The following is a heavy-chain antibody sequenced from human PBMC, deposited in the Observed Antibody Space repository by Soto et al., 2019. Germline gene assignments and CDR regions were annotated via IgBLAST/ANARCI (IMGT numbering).Heavy chain of an antibody. D-gene: IGHD3-16*02. CDR2: ISAYNGNT. V-gene: IGHV1-18*01. Sequence: ASVKVSCKASGYTFTSYGISWVRQAPGQGLEWMGWISAYNGNTNYAQKLQGRVTMTTDTSTSTAYMELRSLRSDETAVYYCARDPREYYDYIWGSYRYLGYWGQGTLVTVSS. J-gene: IGHJ4*02. CDR1: GYTFTSYG. CDR3: ARDPREYYDYIWGSYRYLGY.